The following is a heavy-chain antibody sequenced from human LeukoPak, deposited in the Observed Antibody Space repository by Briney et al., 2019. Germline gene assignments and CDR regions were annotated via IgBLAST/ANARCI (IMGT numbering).Heavy chain of an antibody. J-gene: IGHJ4*02. CDR1: GFTFSSYG. V-gene: IGHV4-39*07. CDR3: ARVHSGYDLTPFDY. CDR2: IYYSGST. D-gene: IGHD5-12*01. Sequence: GSLRLSCAASGFTFSSYGMSWVRQPPGKGLEWIGSIYYSGSTYYNPSLKSRVTISVDTSKNQFSLKLSSVTAADTAVYYCARVHSGYDLTPFDYWGQGTLVTVSS.